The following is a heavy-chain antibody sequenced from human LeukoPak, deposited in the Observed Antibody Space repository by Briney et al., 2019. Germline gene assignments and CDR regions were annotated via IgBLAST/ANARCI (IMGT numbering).Heavy chain of an antibody. CDR3: ARCVRPDSGSYYYYYMDV. V-gene: IGHV1-69*01. D-gene: IGHD1-26*01. CDR1: GGTFSSYA. CDR2: IIPVFGTA. J-gene: IGHJ6*03. Sequence: SVKVSCKASGGTFSSYAISWVRQAPGQGLEWMGGIIPVFGTANYAQKFQGRVTITADESTSTAYMELSSLRSEDTAVYYCARCVRPDSGSYYYYYMDVWGKGTTVTVSS.